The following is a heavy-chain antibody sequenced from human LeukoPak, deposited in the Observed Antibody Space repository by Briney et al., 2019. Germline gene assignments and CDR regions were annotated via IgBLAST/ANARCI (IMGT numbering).Heavy chain of an antibody. J-gene: IGHJ6*02. Sequence: GRSLRLSCAASGFTFSSYAMHWVRQAPGKGLEWVAVISYDGSNKYYADSVKGRFTISRDNSKNTLYLQMNSLRAEDTAVYYCARGGFGDYSSYYYGMDVWGQGTTVTVSS. D-gene: IGHD4-17*01. CDR3: ARGGFGDYSSYYYGMDV. V-gene: IGHV3-30-3*01. CDR2: ISYDGSNK. CDR1: GFTFSSYA.